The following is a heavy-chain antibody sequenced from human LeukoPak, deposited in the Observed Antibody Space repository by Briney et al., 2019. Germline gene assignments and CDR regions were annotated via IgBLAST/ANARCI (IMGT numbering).Heavy chain of an antibody. J-gene: IGHJ3*02. CDR3: ARPAKQWLGNDAFEI. Sequence: SETQSLTCTVSGASISTSGYYWGWIRQPPGQGLEWIGTIYHGGGSYYNPSLKGRVTISADTSKNQFPLKLSSVTAADTAVYYCARPAKQWLGNDAFEIWGRGTMVTVSS. CDR1: GASISTSGYY. CDR2: IYHGGGS. D-gene: IGHD6-19*01. V-gene: IGHV4-39*01.